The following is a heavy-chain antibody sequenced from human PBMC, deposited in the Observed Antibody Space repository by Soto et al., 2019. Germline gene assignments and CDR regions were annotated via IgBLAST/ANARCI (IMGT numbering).Heavy chain of an antibody. CDR3: ARNKGYCISTSFYGMDV. V-gene: IGHV5-51*01. CDR2: IYPGDSDT. J-gene: IGHJ6*02. CDR1: GYSFTSYW. Sequence: GESLKISCNSSGYSFTSYWIVWVRQMPGKGLEWMGTIYPGDSDTRYSPSFQGQVTISADKSISTAYLQWNSLKASDTAMYFCARNKGYCISTSFYGMDVWGQGAPAPVSS. D-gene: IGHD2-2*01.